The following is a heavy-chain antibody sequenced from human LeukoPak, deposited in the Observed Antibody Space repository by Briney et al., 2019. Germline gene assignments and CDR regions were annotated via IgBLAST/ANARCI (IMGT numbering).Heavy chain of an antibody. Sequence: GGSLRLSCAASGLTFSSYWMSWVRQAPGKGLEWVANIKQDGSVRYYVDSLKGRFTISRDNAKNSLYLQMNSLRVEDTAVYYCARDLAVAVGWFDPWGQGTLVTVSS. CDR1: GLTFSSYW. CDR2: IKQDGSVR. D-gene: IGHD6-19*01. CDR3: ARDLAVAVGWFDP. V-gene: IGHV3-7*01. J-gene: IGHJ5*02.